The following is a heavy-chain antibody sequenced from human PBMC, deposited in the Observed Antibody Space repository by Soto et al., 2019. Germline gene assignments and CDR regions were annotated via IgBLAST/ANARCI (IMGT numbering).Heavy chain of an antibody. J-gene: IGHJ4*02. CDR1: GDSISSGYY. V-gene: IGHV4-38-2*01. CDR2: IYHSGST. Sequence: ASETLSLTCAVSGDSISSGYYWAWIRQPPGKGLEWIGYIYHSGSTYYNPSLKSRVTISVDRSKNQFSLKLSSVTAADTAVYYCARASNVMGNYPTFDYWGQGTLVTVSS. CDR3: ARASNVMGNYPTFDY. D-gene: IGHD1-7*01.